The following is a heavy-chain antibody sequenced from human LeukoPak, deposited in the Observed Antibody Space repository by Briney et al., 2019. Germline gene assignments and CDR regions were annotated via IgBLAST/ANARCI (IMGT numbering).Heavy chain of an antibody. J-gene: IGHJ4*02. V-gene: IGHV3-30*18. Sequence: GRSLRLSCAASGFTFSSYGMHWVRQAPGKGLEWVAVISYDGSNKYYADSVRGRFTISRDNSKNTLYLQMNSLRAEDTAVYYCAKDSASLSSHFATYFDYWGQGTLVTVSS. CDR2: ISYDGSNK. D-gene: IGHD6-13*01. CDR3: AKDSASLSSHFATYFDY. CDR1: GFTFSSYG.